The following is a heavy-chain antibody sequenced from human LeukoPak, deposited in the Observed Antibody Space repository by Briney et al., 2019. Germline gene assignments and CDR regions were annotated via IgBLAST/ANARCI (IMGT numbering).Heavy chain of an antibody. V-gene: IGHV3-11*01. CDR2: ISHSGSTM. J-gene: IGHJ4*02. CDR3: ARDPPPPYCTSSTCSDPGY. Sequence: GGSLRLSCAASGFTFSNYYMTWIRQAPGKGLEWVSYISHSGSTMFYADSVKGRFTISRDNAKNLLYLQMDSLRPEDTAVYYCARDPPPPYCTSSTCSDPGYWGQGTQVTVSS. D-gene: IGHD2-2*01. CDR1: GFTFSNYY.